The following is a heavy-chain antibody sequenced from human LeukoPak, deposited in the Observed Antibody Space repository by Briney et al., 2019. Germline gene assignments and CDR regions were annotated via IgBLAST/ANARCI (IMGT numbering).Heavy chain of an antibody. CDR1: GFIVSSDY. V-gene: IGHV3-53*01. J-gene: IGHJ4*02. Sequence: GGSLRLSCAVSGFIVSSDYMSWVRQAPGKGLEWVSTIYSGGSTYYADSVKGRFTIFRDNSKNTLYLQMNSLRAEDTAVYYCAFSASGYSYGFDYWGQGTLVTVSS. CDR3: AFSASGYSYGFDY. CDR2: IYSGGST. D-gene: IGHD5-18*01.